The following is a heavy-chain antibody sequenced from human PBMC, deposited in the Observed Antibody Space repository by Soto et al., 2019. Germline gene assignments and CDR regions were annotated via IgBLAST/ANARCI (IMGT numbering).Heavy chain of an antibody. Sequence: QVQLVESGGGVVQPGRSLRLSCAASGFTFTTFGIHWVRQAPGKGLECVAVITYDGSKKYSDSVKGRFTISRDTSEHVFYLQMNSLRTDYTAVYYSAKCPENWDDSNWYDPWGKGTLVTVSS. CDR3: AKCPENWDDSNWYDP. CDR2: ITYDGSKK. CDR1: GFTFTTFG. J-gene: IGHJ5*02. V-gene: IGHV3-30*18. D-gene: IGHD3-16*01.